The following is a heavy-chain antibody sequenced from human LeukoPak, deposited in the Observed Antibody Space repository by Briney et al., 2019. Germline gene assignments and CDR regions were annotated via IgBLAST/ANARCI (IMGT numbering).Heavy chain of an antibody. J-gene: IGHJ4*02. CDR3: ATLFGERGYCSTTSCFDSDY. CDR2: ISYDGSNK. Sequence: GGSLRLSCAASGFTFSSYAMHWVRQAPGKGLEWVAVISYDGSNKYYADSVKGRLTISRDNSKNTLYLQMNSLRAEDTAVYYCATLFGERGYCSTTSCFDSDYWGQGTLVTVSS. CDR1: GFTFSSYA. D-gene: IGHD2-2*01. V-gene: IGHV3-30*14.